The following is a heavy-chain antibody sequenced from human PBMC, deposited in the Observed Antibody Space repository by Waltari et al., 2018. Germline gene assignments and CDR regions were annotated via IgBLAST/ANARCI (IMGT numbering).Heavy chain of an antibody. CDR3: ARGAGIAEYFDY. V-gene: IGHV1-69*12. D-gene: IGHD6-13*01. CDR2: IIPIFGTA. CDR1: GGTFSSYA. J-gene: IGHJ4*02. Sequence: QVQLVQSGSEVQTPGSSVKVSCKASGGTFSSYAIRWVRQAPGQGLEWMGGIIPIFGTANYAQKFQGRVTIIADESTSTAYMELSSLRSEDTAVYYCARGAGIAEYFDYWGQGTLVTVSS.